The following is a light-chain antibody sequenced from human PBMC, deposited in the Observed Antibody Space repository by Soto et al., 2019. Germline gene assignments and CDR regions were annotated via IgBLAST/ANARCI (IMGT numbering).Light chain of an antibody. V-gene: IGLV1-47*01. CDR2: RND. CDR3: ATRDDRLSGHWL. J-gene: IGLJ3*02. CDR1: SSNIGSNY. Sequence: QSVLTQPPSASGTPGQRVTISCSGSSSNIGSNYVNWYQHLPGTAPKLLIYRNDQRPSGVPDRFSGSKSGTSASLAISGLRSEDEADYYCATRDDRLSGHWLFGGGTKLTVL.